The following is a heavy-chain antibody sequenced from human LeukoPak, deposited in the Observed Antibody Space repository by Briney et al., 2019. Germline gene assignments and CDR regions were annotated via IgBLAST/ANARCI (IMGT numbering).Heavy chain of an antibody. D-gene: IGHD4-23*01. V-gene: IGHV4-39*01. J-gene: IGHJ6*03. CDR3: ARTRGGVVTRVRNYYYYYMDV. Sequence: ASETLSLTCTVSGGSISSSSYYWGWIRQPPGKGLEWIGSIYYSGSTYYNPSLKSRVTISVDTSKNQFSLKLSSVTAADTAVYYCARTRGGVVTRVRNYYYYYMDVWGKGTTVTISS. CDR1: GGSISSSSYY. CDR2: IYYSGST.